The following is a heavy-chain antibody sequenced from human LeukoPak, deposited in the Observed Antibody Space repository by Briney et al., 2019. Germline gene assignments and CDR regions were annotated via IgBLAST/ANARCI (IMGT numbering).Heavy chain of an antibody. CDR2: IYPADSDI. J-gene: IGHJ5*02. V-gene: IGHV5-51*01. CDR3: ARQEYCSGGSCYTWFDP. CDR1: GYSINNYW. Sequence: GESLKISCKGSGYSINNYWTAWVRQMPGKGLEWMGIIYPADSDIRYSPSFQGQVTISADKSISTAYLQWNSLKASDTAMYYCARQEYCSGGSCYTWFDPWGQGTLVTVSS. D-gene: IGHD2-15*01.